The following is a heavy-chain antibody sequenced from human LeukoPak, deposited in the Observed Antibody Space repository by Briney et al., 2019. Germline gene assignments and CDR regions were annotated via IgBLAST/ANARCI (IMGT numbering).Heavy chain of an antibody. J-gene: IGHJ5*02. V-gene: IGHV3-11*06. CDR1: GFTFSDYY. Sequence: GGSLRLSCAASGFTFSDYYMSWIRQAPGKGLEWVSYISSSSSYTNYADSVKGRFTISRDNAKNSLYLQMNSLRAEDTAVYYCARGGLTGTLRYNWFDPWGQGTLVTVSS. CDR3: ARGGLTGTLRYNWFDP. D-gene: IGHD1-20*01. CDR2: ISSSSSYT.